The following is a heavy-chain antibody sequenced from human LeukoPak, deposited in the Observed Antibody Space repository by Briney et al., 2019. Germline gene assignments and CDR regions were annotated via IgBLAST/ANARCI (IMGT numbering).Heavy chain of an antibody. CDR2: IDSTSSFI. CDR3: ARDFCDH. D-gene: IGHD3-3*01. Sequence: GGSLRLSCAASGFTFSSYAMMWVHQAPGKGLEWVSSIDSTSSFIYYADSLKGRFTVSRDNAKNSLYLQMNSLRAEDTAVYYCARDFCDHWGQGTLVTVSS. CDR1: GFTFSSYA. V-gene: IGHV3-21*01. J-gene: IGHJ5*02.